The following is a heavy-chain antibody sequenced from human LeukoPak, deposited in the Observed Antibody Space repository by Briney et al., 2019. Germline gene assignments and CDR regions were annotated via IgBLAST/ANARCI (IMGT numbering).Heavy chain of an antibody. D-gene: IGHD3-22*01. V-gene: IGHV4-39*01. CDR1: GGSIRSSVYY. CDR2: SYYSGTS. CDR3: ARASSGYYWDFDY. Sequence: SETLSLTCTVSGGSIRSSVYYWGWFRQPPGKGLEWIGSSYYSGTSYYNPSLKSRVTILVDTSKNQFSLRLSSVTAADTAVYYCARASSGYYWDFDYWGQGALVTVSS. J-gene: IGHJ4*02.